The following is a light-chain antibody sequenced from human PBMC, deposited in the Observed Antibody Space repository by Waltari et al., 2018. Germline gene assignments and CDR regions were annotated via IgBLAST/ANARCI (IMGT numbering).Light chain of an antibody. V-gene: IGLV2-8*01. Sequence: QSALTQPPSASGSPGQSVTISCTGPTSDVGGYTHVSWYQQHPGKAPKLIISEVTKRPSGVPDRFSGSKSGNTASLTVSGLQAEDEADYYCSSYAHSNTVVFGGGTRLTVL. CDR1: TSDVGGYTH. CDR2: EVT. CDR3: SSYAHSNTVV. J-gene: IGLJ2*01.